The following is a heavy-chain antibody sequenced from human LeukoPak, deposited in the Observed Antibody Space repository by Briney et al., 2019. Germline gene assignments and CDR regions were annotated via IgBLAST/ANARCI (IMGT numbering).Heavy chain of an antibody. CDR1: GYTFTSYY. CDR3: ARDYDSSGYLVSGDY. J-gene: IGHJ4*02. CDR2: INPSGGST. V-gene: IGHV1-46*01. Sequence: GASVKVSCKASGYTFTSYYMHWVRQAPGQGLEWMGIINPSGGSTSYAQKFQGRVTMTRDMSTSTVYMELSSLRSEDTAVYYCARDYDSSGYLVSGDYWAREPWSPSPQ. D-gene: IGHD3-22*01.